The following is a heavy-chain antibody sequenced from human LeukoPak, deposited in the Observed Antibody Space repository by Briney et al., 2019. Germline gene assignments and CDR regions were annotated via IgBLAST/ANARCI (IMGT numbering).Heavy chain of an antibody. J-gene: IGHJ4*02. CDR1: GGSFSSYY. V-gene: IGHV4-39*01. CDR3: ARHDRIIASPLV. Sequence: SETLSLTCAVYGGSFSSYYWSWIRQPPGKGLEWIGSIYYSGSTYYNPSLKSRLTISVDTSKNQFSLNLSSVTAADTAVYYCARHDRIIASPLVWGQGTLVTVSS. D-gene: IGHD2/OR15-2a*01. CDR2: IYYSGST.